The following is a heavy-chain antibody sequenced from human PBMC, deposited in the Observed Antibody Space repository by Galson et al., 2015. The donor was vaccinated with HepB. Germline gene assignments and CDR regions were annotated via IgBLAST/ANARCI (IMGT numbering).Heavy chain of an antibody. CDR2: IKQDGSEK. J-gene: IGHJ4*02. CDR3: ARASHFDSYFYFDY. CDR1: GFTFSSYW. D-gene: IGHD3-9*01. V-gene: IGHV3-7*03. Sequence: SLRLSCAASGFTFSSYWMSWVRQAPGKGLEWVANIKQDGSEKYYVDSVKGRFTISRDNAKNSLYLQMNSLRAEDTAVYYCARASHFDSYFYFDYWGQGTLVTVSS.